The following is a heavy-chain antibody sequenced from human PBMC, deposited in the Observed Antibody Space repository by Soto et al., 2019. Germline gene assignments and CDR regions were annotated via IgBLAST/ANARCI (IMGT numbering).Heavy chain of an antibody. CDR3: TASPY. V-gene: IGHV3-73*01. Sequence: PGGSLRLSCVGSGFTFSAAAIHWVRQAPGQGLEWVGRIRSKTNNYATAFSASVEGRFTLSRDDSRNTTYLDMQSLRVEDTAVYFCTASPYWGQGTLVTVSS. CDR2: IRSKTNNYAT. J-gene: IGHJ4*02. CDR1: GFTFSAAA.